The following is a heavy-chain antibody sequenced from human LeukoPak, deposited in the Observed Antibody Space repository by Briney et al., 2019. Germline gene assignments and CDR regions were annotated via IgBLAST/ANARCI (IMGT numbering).Heavy chain of an antibody. D-gene: IGHD6-19*01. CDR1: GFTFSNYW. CDR3: AKGSGYGSGWYYFDY. V-gene: IGHV3-7*05. CDR2: IKQDGSEK. J-gene: IGHJ4*02. Sequence: PGGSLRLSCAASGFTFSNYWMSWVRQAPGKGLEWVANIKQDGSEKYYVDSVKGRFTISRDNAKNSLYLQMNSLRAGDTAVYYCAKGSGYGSGWYYFDYWGRGTLVTVSS.